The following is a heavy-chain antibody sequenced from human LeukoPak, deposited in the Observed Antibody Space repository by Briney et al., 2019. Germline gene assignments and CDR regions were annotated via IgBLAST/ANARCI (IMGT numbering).Heavy chain of an antibody. D-gene: IGHD5-12*01. V-gene: IGHV1-69*13. J-gene: IGHJ4*02. Sequence: SVKVSCKASGGTFSSYAISWVRQAPGQGLEWMGGIIPIFGTAHYAQKFQGRVTITADESTSTAYMELSSLRSEDTAVYYCARDSGYEDGGGFDYWGQGTLVTVSS. CDR3: ARDSGYEDGGGFDY. CDR2: IIPIFGTA. CDR1: GGTFSSYA.